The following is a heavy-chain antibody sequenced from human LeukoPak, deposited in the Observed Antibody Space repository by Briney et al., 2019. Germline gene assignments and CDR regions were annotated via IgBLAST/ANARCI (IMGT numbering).Heavy chain of an antibody. CDR1: GYSFSSYW. J-gene: IGHJ4*02. D-gene: IGHD3-10*01. CDR3: ARRRGSGSSKSPYFDY. V-gene: IGHV5-51*01. Sequence: GESLKISCKGSGYSFSSYWIGWVRQMPGQGLEWLGIIYPGDSDTRYSPSFQGQVTISADKSISTAYLQWSSLKASDTAMYYCARRRGSGSSKSPYFDYWGQGTLVTVSS. CDR2: IYPGDSDT.